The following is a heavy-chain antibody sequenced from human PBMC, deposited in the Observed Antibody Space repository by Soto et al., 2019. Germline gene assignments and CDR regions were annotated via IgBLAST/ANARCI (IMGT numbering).Heavy chain of an antibody. Sequence: ASVKVSCKASGYTFTGHYIHWVRQAPEQGPEWMGEIGPETGATRYAQKFQGRVTMTRDMSITTVYMELNNLSPDDTAVYYCGRGRSGQIVVFFWGQGTPVTVSS. CDR2: IGPETGAT. CDR3: GRGRSGQIVVFF. J-gene: IGHJ4*02. CDR1: GYTFTGHY. V-gene: IGHV1-2*02. D-gene: IGHD1-26*01.